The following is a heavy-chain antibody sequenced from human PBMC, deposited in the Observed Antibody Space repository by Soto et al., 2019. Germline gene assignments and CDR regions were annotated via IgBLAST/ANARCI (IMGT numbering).Heavy chain of an antibody. CDR1: GYSXXXXX. V-gene: IGHV5-51*01. CDR3: ARHWGYYYDSSGYYYVTRRGGAFDI. CDR2: IYPGDSDT. D-gene: IGHD3-22*01. Sequence: PGESLKISCKGSGYSXXXXXIGWVRQMPGKGLEWMGIIYPGDSDTRYSPSFQGQVTISADKSISTAYLQWSSLKASDTAMYYCARHWGYYYDSSGYYYVTRRGGAFDIWGQGTMVTVSS. J-gene: IGHJ3*02.